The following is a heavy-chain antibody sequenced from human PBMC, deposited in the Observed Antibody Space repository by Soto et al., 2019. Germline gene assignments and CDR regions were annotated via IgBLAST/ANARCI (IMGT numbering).Heavy chain of an antibody. V-gene: IGHV5-51*01. CDR1: GYSFTSYW. D-gene: IGHD5-12*01. CDR2: IYPGDSDT. CDR3: ARRTVDIVATPYFDY. J-gene: IGHJ4*02. Sequence: PGESLKISGKGSGYSFTSYWIGWVRQMPGKGLEWMGIIYPGDSDTRYSPSFQGQVTISADKSISTAYLQWSSLKASDTAMYYCARRTVDIVATPYFDYWGQGTLVTVSS.